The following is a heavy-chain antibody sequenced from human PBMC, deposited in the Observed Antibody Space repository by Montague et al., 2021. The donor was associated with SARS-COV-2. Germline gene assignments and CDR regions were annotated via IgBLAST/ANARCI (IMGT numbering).Heavy chain of an antibody. CDR3: ARWDPQTLTLIGLRGKSASDY. D-gene: IGHD4-23*01. J-gene: IGHJ4*02. V-gene: IGHV4-34*01. CDR2: INHSGTT. CDR1: GGSFSGYY. Sequence: SETLSLTSAVYGGSFSGYYWTWIRQSPGKGLEWIAEINHSGTTNYNFNPSLRGRVTISVDTSKSQFSLKLSSVTAADTGVYYCARWDPQTLTLIGLRGKSASDYWGQGTLVTVSS.